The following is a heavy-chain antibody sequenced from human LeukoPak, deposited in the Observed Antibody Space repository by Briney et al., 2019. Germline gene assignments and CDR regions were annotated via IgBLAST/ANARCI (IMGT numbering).Heavy chain of an antibody. J-gene: IGHJ4*02. CDR2: MNPNSGNT. CDR1: GYTFTSYD. Sequence: ASVKVSCKASGYTFTSYDINWVRQASGQGLEWMGWMNPNSGNTGFAQKFHGRVTMTRNTSISTAYMELTSLRSEDTGMYYCARDPLRGAAGSYLLDYWGQGTLVTVSS. D-gene: IGHD3-10*01. CDR3: ARDPLRGAAGSYLLDY. V-gene: IGHV1-8*01.